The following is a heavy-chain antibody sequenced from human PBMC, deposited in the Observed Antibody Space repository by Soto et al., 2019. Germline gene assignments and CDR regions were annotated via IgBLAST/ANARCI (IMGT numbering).Heavy chain of an antibody. V-gene: IGHV4-61*01. D-gene: IGHD3-3*01. CDR3: ARAPKLTYDFWSGYIYYFDY. Sequence: PSETLSLTCTVSGGSVSSGSYYWSWIRQPPGKGLEWIGYIYYSGSTNYNPSLKSRVTISVDTSKNQFSLKLSSVTAAGTAVYYCARAPKLTYDFWSGYIYYFDYWGQGTLVTVSS. J-gene: IGHJ4*02. CDR1: GGSVSSGSYY. CDR2: IYYSGST.